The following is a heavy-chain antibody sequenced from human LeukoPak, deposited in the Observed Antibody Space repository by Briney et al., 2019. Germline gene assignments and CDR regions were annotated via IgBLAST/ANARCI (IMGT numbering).Heavy chain of an antibody. D-gene: IGHD4-23*01. V-gene: IGHV1-8*01. CDR3: ARDFGGNSGWFDP. CDR1: GYTFTSFD. CDR2: MNPNSGIT. J-gene: IGHJ5*02. Sequence: ASVKVSWKASGYTFTSFDINWVRQATGQGLEWMGWMNPNSGITGYAQNFQGRLTLTRDTSINTAYMELSSLRSEDTAVYYCARDFGGNSGWFDPWGQGTLVTVSS.